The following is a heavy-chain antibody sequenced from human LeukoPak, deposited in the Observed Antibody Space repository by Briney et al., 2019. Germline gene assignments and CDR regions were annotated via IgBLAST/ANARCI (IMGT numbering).Heavy chain of an antibody. CDR2: ISSGGSTI. V-gene: IGHV3-48*03. J-gene: IGHJ6*02. Sequence: GGSLRLSCAASGFTFSSYEMNWVRQAPGKGLEWVSYISSGGSTIYYADSVKGRFTISRDNAKNSLYLQMNSLRAEDTAVYYCARWDRGYSSGTYYYYGMDVWGQGTTVTVSS. CDR1: GFTFSSYE. D-gene: IGHD5-18*01. CDR3: ARWDRGYSSGTYYYYGMDV.